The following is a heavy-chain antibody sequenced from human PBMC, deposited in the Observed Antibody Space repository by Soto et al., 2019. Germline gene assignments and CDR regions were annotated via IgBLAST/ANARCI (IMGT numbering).Heavy chain of an antibody. D-gene: IGHD5-18*01. J-gene: IGHJ4*02. CDR1: GFTCVSYG. Sequence: PGLFLRLSCTSSGFTCVSYGMRRVRQAPGKGLEWVAVIWYDGSNKYYADSVKGRFTISRDNSKNTLYLQMNSLRAEDTAVYYCARGKYSPSFEFDYWGQGTLVTVSS. CDR2: IWYDGSNK. V-gene: IGHV3-33*01. CDR3: ARGKYSPSFEFDY.